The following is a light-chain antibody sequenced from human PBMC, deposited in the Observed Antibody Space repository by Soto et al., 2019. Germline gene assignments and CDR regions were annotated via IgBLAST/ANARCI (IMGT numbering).Light chain of an antibody. CDR2: GAS. Sequence: IQLTQSPSSLSASVVDRVTITCRASQGISSNLAWYQQKPGRAPKLLIFGASTLQSGVPSRFSGSGSGTEFTLTISSLQSEDSAVYYCQQYNNWPVTFGGGTKVDI. CDR1: QGISSN. CDR3: QQYNNWPVT. J-gene: IGKJ4*01. V-gene: IGKV1-9*01.